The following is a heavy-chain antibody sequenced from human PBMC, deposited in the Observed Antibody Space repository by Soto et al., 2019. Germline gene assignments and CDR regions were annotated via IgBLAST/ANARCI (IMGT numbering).Heavy chain of an antibody. CDR3: ATYYDFWSGYSRPFDY. V-gene: IGHV4-39*01. D-gene: IGHD3-3*01. CDR1: GGSISSSSYY. CDR2: IYYSGST. Sequence: SETLSLTCTVSGGSISSSSYYWGWIRQPPGKGLEWIGSIYYSGSTYYNPSLKSRVTISVDTSKNQFSLKLSSVTAADTAVYYCATYYDFWSGYSRPFDYWGQGTLVTVSS. J-gene: IGHJ4*02.